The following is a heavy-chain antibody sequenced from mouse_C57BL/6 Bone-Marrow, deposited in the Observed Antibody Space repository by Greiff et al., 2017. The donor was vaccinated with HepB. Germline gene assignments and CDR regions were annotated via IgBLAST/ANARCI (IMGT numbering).Heavy chain of an antibody. CDR2: IYPRDGSN. CDR3: ARSRYYGSSPLDY. D-gene: IGHD1-1*01. CDR1: GYTFTDHT. Sequence: VQLQQSDAELVKPGASVKISCKVSGYTFTDHTIHWMKQRPEQGLEWIGYIYPRDGSNKYNEKLKGKATLTADKSSSTAYMQLNSLTSDDSAVYFCARSRYYGSSPLDYWGQGTTLTVSS. J-gene: IGHJ2*01. V-gene: IGHV1-78*01.